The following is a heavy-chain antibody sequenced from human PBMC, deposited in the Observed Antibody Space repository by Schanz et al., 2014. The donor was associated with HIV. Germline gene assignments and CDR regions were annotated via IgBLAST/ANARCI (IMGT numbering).Heavy chain of an antibody. CDR3: AKPEYDSRGNSQSHFDS. CDR2: ISYDGVNK. Sequence: QVQLVESGGGVVQPGRSLRLSCVASGFSFDSFGMHWVRQAPGKGLEWVAVISYDGVNKHLADSVKGRFTISRDNSKNTLYLQMTTLRTEDTAVYYCAKPEYDSRGNSQSHFDSWGQGTLVTVSS. V-gene: IGHV3-30*18. D-gene: IGHD3-22*01. J-gene: IGHJ4*02. CDR1: GFSFDSFG.